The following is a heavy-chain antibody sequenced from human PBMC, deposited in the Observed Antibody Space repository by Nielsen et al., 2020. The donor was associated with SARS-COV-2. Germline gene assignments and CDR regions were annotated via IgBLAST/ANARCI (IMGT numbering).Heavy chain of an antibody. CDR2: ISYDGSDQ. CDR3: VKDGAYYGVRGVVHFGY. Sequence: GSLKISCAASGFTFSRFGMHWVRQTPGRGLEWVAYISYDGSDQYYEDSLKGRFTISRDNSKNILYLQMNNLRAEDTAVYYCVKDGAYYGVRGVVHFGYGGRGTVVTVSS. J-gene: IGHJ4*02. CDR1: GFTFSRFG. V-gene: IGHV3-30*18. D-gene: IGHD3-10*01.